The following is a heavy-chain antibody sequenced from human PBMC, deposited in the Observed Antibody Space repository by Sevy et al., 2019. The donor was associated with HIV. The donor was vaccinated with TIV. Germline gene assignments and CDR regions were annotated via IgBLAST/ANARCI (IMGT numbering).Heavy chain of an antibody. V-gene: IGHV3-15*01. CDR2: IKTNIEGGTT. CDR3: ILLSGYRDT. CDR1: GFTFSKAW. Sequence: GGSLRLSCAASGFTFSKAWMSWVRQAPGKGLEWVGRIKTNIEGGTTDYAASVKGRFTISRDDSRNTLYLQINSLKTEDTGVYYYILLSGYRDTWGQGTLVTVSS. D-gene: IGHD5-12*01. J-gene: IGHJ5*02.